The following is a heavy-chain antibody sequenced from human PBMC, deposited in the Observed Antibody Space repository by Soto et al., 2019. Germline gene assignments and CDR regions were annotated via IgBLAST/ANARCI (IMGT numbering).Heavy chain of an antibody. CDR3: ARLPPYCGSGRCYYCDF. CDR2: IYPADSDT. Sequence: PGESLKISCKGSGYSFTSYWIGWVRQMPGKGLEWMGLIYPADSDTRYSPSFQGQVTISTDKSISTAYLQWSSLTASDTAMYYCARLPPYCGSGRCYYCDFWGQGTRVTVSS. CDR1: GYSFTSYW. J-gene: IGHJ4*02. D-gene: IGHD2-21*01. V-gene: IGHV5-51*01.